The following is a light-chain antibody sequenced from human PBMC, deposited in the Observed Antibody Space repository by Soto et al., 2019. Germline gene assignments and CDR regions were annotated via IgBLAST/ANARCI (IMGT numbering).Light chain of an antibody. CDR2: EVS. CDR1: SSDVGGYNY. J-gene: IGLJ1*01. CDR3: SSYTSSSIDYV. V-gene: IGLV2-14*01. Sequence: QSALTQPASVSGSPGQSITISCTGTSSDVGGYNYVSWYQQHPGKAPKIMIYEVSNRPSGVSNRFSGSKSRNTATLTISGLQAEDEADYYYSSYTSSSIDYVFGTGTKLTVL.